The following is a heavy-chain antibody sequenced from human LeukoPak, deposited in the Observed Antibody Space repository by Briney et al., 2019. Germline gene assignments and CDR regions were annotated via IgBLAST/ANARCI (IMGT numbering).Heavy chain of an antibody. CDR1: EGTFSSYA. CDR2: IIPIFGTA. J-gene: IGHJ1*01. D-gene: IGHD2-15*01. V-gene: IGHV1-69*05. CDR3: ARVACSGGSCYFEYFQH. Sequence: SSVKVSCKDSEGTFSSYAISWVRQAPGPGLELICGIIPIFGTANYAQKFQGRVTITTDESTSTAYMELSSLRSEDTAVYYCARVACSGGSCYFEYFQHWGQGTLVTVSS.